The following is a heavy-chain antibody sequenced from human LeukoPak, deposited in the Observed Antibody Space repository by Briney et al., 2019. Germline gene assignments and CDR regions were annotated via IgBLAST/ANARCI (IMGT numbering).Heavy chain of an antibody. CDR3: ARFVFYGSGSYCNVHGMDV. CDR2: INHSGST. CDR1: GGSFSGYY. V-gene: IGHV4-34*01. J-gene: IGHJ6*04. D-gene: IGHD3-10*01. Sequence: SETLSLTCAVYGGSFSGYYWSWIRQPPGKGLEWIGEINHSGSTNYNPSLKSRVTISVDTSKNQFSLKLSSVTAADTAVYYCARFVFYGSGSYCNVHGMDVWGKGTTVTVSS.